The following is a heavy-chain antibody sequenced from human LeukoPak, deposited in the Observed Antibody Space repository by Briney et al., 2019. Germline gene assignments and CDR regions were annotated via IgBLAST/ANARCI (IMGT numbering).Heavy chain of an antibody. CDR3: ARSGIQLWTGYFDY. CDR1: GFTFSSYA. V-gene: IGHV3-30-3*01. Sequence: PGGSLRPSCAASGFTFSSYAMHWVRQAPGKGLEWVAVISYDGSNKYYADSVKGRFTISRDNSKNTLYLQMNSLRAEDTAVYYCARSGIQLWTGYFDYWGQGTLVTVSS. J-gene: IGHJ4*02. D-gene: IGHD5-18*01. CDR2: ISYDGSNK.